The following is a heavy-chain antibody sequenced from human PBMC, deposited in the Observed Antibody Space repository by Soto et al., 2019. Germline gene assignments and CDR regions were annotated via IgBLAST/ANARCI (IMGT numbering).Heavy chain of an antibody. V-gene: IGHV4-59*01. D-gene: IGHD3-3*01. Sequence: SDTLSLTFTVSGCPISRYYWSWIRQPLGKRLEWIGYIYYSGSTNYNPSLKSRVTISVDTSKNQFSLKLSSVTAADTAVYYCARMTSGGNLVWLPTNPNWSDPWGQGTLVTVSS. J-gene: IGHJ5*02. CDR3: ARMTSGGNLVWLPTNPNWSDP. CDR1: GCPISRYY. CDR2: IYYSGST.